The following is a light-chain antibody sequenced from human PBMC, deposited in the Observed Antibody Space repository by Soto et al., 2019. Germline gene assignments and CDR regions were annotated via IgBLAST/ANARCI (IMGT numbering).Light chain of an antibody. V-gene: IGLV2-14*01. CDR3: SSYTSSSSYV. CDR1: SSDVGGYNY. J-gene: IGLJ1*01. CDR2: DIS. Sequence: QSALTQPASVSGSPGQSITISCTGTSSDVGGYNYVSWYQQHPGKAPKLMIYDISNRPSGVSNRFSGSKSGNTASLTISGVQAADEADYYCSSYTSSSSYVFGTGTKVTVL.